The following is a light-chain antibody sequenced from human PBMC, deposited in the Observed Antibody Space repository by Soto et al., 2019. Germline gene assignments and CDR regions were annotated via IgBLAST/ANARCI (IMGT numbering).Light chain of an antibody. CDR1: QTVSKF. V-gene: IGKV1-39*01. CDR2: SAS. CDR3: QQTYSLPRT. Sequence: DVQMTQSPSSLSASVGDSVTISCRASQTVSKFVNWYQQKPGKVPDLLIYSASTLYSGVPSRFRGSGSGTEFTLTISNLQPEDFATYYCQQTYSLPRTFAQGTKVDI. J-gene: IGKJ1*01.